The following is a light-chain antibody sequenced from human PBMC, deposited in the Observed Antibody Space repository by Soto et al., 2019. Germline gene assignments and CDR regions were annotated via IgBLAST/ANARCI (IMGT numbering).Light chain of an antibody. V-gene: IGKV3-11*01. CDR2: DGF. J-gene: IGKJ5*01. CDR3: QQRTNWRAT. Sequence: EVVLTQSPATLSLSPGERATLSCRASQSVGSHLTWYQQKPGQAPRLLIYDGFNRATGIPARFSGSGSGTDFTLTISRLEPEEFAVYFCQQRTNWRATFGQATRLEIK. CDR1: QSVGSH.